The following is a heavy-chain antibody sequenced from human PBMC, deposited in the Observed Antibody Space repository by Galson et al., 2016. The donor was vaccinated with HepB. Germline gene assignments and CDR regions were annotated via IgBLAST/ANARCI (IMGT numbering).Heavy chain of an antibody. D-gene: IGHD3-16*02. CDR1: GFSLSTSGEG. J-gene: IGHJ6*02. CDR3: ARTIVIPAALGLFFYYYGMDV. CDR2: IYWDDDK. Sequence: PALVKPTQTLTLTCTFSGFSLSTSGEGVGWIRQPPGKALEWLAFIYWDDDKRYSPSLKSRLTVTKDTSKNRVVLTMTNMDPVDSATYYCARTIVIPAALGLFFYYYGMDVWGQGTTVTVSS. V-gene: IGHV2-5*02.